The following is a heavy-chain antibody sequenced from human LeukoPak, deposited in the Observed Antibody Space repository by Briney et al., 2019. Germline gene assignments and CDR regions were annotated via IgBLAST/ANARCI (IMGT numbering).Heavy chain of an antibody. CDR3: ARSSNTGYSSGWDKFDY. Sequence: ASVKVSCKASGGTFSSYAISWVRRAPGQGLEWMGGIIPIFGTANYAQKFQGRVTITADESTSTAYMELSSLRSEDTAVYYCARSSNTGYSSGWDKFDYWGQGTLVTVSS. CDR2: IIPIFGTA. V-gene: IGHV1-69*13. CDR1: GGTFSSYA. D-gene: IGHD6-19*01. J-gene: IGHJ4*02.